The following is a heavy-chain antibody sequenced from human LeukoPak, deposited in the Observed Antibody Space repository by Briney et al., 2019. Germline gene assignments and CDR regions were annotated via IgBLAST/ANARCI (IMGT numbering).Heavy chain of an antibody. CDR2: IRYDGSNK. V-gene: IGHV3-30*02. CDR3: ATELGTKRIATAGPDNYYYMDV. J-gene: IGHJ6*03. CDR1: GFTFSSYG. D-gene: IGHD6-13*01. Sequence: PGGSLRLSCAASGFTFSSYGMHWVRQAPGKGLEWVAFIRYDGSNKYYADSVKGRFTISRDNSKNTLYMQMTSLRAEDTALYYCATELGTKRIATAGPDNYYYMDVWGKGTTVTVSS.